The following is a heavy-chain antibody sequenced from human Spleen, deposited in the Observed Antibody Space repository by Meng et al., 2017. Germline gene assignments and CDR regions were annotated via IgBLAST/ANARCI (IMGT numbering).Heavy chain of an antibody. V-gene: IGHV4-4*02. D-gene: IGHD1-26*01. J-gene: IGHJ4*02. CDR3: ARWDRSGSYQVY. CDR2: IYHSGST. CDR1: GGSISNSYW. Sequence: QGQLQESGQGLVKPSGTLSLTCAVSGGSISNSYWWSWVRQPPGQGLEWIGEIYHSGSTNYNPSLKSRVTISVDKSKNQFSLNLSSVTAADTAVYYCARWDRSGSYQVYWGQGTLVTVSS.